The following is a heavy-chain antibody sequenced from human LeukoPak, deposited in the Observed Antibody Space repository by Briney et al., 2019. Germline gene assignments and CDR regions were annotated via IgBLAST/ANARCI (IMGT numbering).Heavy chain of an antibody. CDR3: ARHEGITMIMN. Sequence: GGSLRLSCAASGFIVSTNYMSWVRRAPGKGLEWVSVIYGGGSTYYADSVKGRFTISRDNSKNSLYLQMNSLRAEDTAVYYCARHEGITMIMNWGQGTLVTVSS. V-gene: IGHV3-66*04. D-gene: IGHD3-22*01. CDR2: IYGGGST. J-gene: IGHJ4*02. CDR1: GFIVSTNY.